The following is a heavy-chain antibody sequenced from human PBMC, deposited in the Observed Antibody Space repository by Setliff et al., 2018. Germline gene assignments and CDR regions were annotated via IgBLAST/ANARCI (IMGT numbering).Heavy chain of an antibody. Sequence: SETLSLTCTVSGGSVGSRSFYWSWIRQPAGKPLEWIGRMYSDGSTIYNPSLKSRVTISEDTSKNHFSLTLSSVTAADTAIYYCARMSGFLYIDVWGKGTTVTVSS. V-gene: IGHV4-61*02. J-gene: IGHJ6*03. D-gene: IGHD1-26*01. CDR1: GGSVGSRSFY. CDR3: ARMSGFLYIDV. CDR2: MYSDGST.